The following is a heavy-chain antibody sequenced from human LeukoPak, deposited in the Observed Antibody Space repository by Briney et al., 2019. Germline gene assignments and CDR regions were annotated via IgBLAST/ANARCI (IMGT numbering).Heavy chain of an antibody. Sequence: PGGSLRLPCAASGFTFSSYAMHWVRQAPGKGLEWVAVISYDGSNKYYADSVKGRFTISRDNSKNTLYLQMNSLRAEDTAVYYCARDSSRLFDYWGQGTLVTVSS. CDR3: ARDSSRLFDY. J-gene: IGHJ4*02. V-gene: IGHV3-30-3*01. CDR2: ISYDGSNK. D-gene: IGHD6-13*01. CDR1: GFTFSSYA.